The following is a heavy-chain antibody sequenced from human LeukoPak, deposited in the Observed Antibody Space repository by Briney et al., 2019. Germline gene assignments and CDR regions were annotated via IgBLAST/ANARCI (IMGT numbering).Heavy chain of an antibody. CDR2: ISSSGSYI. J-gene: IGHJ4*02. D-gene: IGHD1-7*01. Sequence: PGGSLRLSCAASGFTFSSYNMNWVRQAPGKGLEWVSCISSSGSYIYYADSVKGRFTISRDNAKNSLYLQMNSLRAEDTAVYYCARAHNWKYGSFDFWGQGTLVTVSS. CDR3: ARAHNWKYGSFDF. V-gene: IGHV3-21*01. CDR1: GFTFSSYN.